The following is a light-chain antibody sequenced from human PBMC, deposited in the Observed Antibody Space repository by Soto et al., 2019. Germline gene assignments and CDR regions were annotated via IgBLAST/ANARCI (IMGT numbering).Light chain of an antibody. CDR2: WAS. Sequence: EIVMTQSPEFLSVSLGETATINCKSTQTVLHDTDSRNYLSWFQQKPGQPPKLLISWASTRESGVPARFSGSGSETDFTLTISDLQAEDVAVYYCQQYDGTPPTFGQGSKLDIK. CDR1: QTVLHDTDSRNY. CDR3: QQYDGTPPT. V-gene: IGKV4-1*01. J-gene: IGKJ2*01.